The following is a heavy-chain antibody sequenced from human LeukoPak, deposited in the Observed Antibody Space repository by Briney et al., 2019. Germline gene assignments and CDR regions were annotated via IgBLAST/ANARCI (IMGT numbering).Heavy chain of an antibody. CDR3: ARGLTGMMDSDY. CDR2: INTYNGKT. CDR1: GGTFSSYA. D-gene: IGHD3-10*01. V-gene: IGHV1-18*01. J-gene: IGHJ4*02. Sequence: ASVKVSCKASGGTFSSYAISWVRQAPGQGLEWVGWINTYNGKTNYAEKLQGRVSMTTDTSTTTAYMDLRSLRADDTAVYYCARGLTGMMDSDYWGQGTLVTVSS.